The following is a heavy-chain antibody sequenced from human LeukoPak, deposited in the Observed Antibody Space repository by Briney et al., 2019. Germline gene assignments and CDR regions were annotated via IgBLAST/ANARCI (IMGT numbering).Heavy chain of an antibody. CDR3: ARTLGDIVVGDAFDI. CDR2: INPNSGGT. CDR1: GYTFTGYY. V-gene: IGHV1-2*02. J-gene: IGHJ3*02. Sequence: ASVKVSCKASGYTFTGYYMHWLRQAPGQGLEWMGWINPNSGGTNYAQKFQGRVTMTRDTSISTAYMELSRLRSDDTAVYYCARTLGDIVVGDAFDIWGQGTRVTVSS. D-gene: IGHD2-15*01.